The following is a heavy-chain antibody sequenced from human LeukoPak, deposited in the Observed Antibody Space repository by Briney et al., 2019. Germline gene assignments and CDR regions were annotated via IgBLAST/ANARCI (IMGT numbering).Heavy chain of an antibody. CDR3: ARVSTVVPYYYYYYMDV. Sequence: PSETLSLTCTVSGVSISSYYWSWIRQPPGKGLEWIGYIYYSGSTNYNPSLKSRVTISVDTSKNQFSLKLSSVTAADTAVYYCARVSTVVPYYYYYYMDVWGKGTTVTVSS. CDR1: GVSISSYY. CDR2: IYYSGST. J-gene: IGHJ6*03. V-gene: IGHV4-59*01. D-gene: IGHD4-23*01.